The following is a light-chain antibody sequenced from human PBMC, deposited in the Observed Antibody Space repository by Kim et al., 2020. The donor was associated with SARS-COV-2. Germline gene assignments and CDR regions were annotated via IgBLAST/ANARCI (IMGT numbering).Light chain of an antibody. CDR3: NSRKSSGNPYV. CDR2: GKN. V-gene: IGLV3-19*01. J-gene: IGLJ1*01. Sequence: LGQTGRITCQGDSLRSYSANWYQQKPGQAPLLVIYGKNNRPSGIPDRFSGTSSGNTASLTITGAQAEDEADYYCNSRKSSGNPYVFGSGTKVTVL. CDR1: SLRSYS.